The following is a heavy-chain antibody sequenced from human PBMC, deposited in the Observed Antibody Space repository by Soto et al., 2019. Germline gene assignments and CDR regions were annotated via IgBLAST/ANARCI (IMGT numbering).Heavy chain of an antibody. D-gene: IGHD3-16*01. V-gene: IGHV3-53*01. Sequence: GGSLRLSCTTSGFTVSSSHMSWVRQAPGKGLDWVSVIYRGGKIYYADSVKGRFTISRDNSKNTFYLQMNNLRAEDTATYYCARAMGVSNYYYYGIDVWGQGTTVTVSS. J-gene: IGHJ6*02. CDR3: ARAMGVSNYYYYGIDV. CDR2: IYRGGKI. CDR1: GFTVSSSH.